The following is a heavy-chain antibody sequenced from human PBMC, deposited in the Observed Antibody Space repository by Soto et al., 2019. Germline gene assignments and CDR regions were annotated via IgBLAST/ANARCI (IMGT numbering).Heavy chain of an antibody. Sequence: QVQLQESGPGLVKPSETLSLTCTVSGGSVSSCSYYWSWIRQPPGQGLEWIGYIYYSGSTNYNPSLKSRVTISVDTSKNQFSLKLSSVTAADTAVYYCAREKQWLGLDYWGQGTLGTVSS. D-gene: IGHD6-19*01. CDR2: IYYSGST. V-gene: IGHV4-61*01. J-gene: IGHJ4*02. CDR3: AREKQWLGLDY. CDR1: GGSVSSCSYY.